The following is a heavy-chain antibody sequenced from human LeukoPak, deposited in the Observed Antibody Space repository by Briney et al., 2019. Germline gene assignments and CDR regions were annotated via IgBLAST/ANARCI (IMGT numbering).Heavy chain of an antibody. J-gene: IGHJ4*02. CDR1: GLIVSSNY. D-gene: IGHD6-19*01. Sequence: GGSLRLSCAASGLIVSSNYMSWVRQAPGKGLEWVSITYSDGKTNYADSVKGRFTISRDNSKNMLSLQMNSLRAEDTAVYYCACSGPYSNGGVMTDYWGQGTLVTASS. CDR2: TYSDGKT. CDR3: ACSGPYSNGGVMTDY. V-gene: IGHV3-66*01.